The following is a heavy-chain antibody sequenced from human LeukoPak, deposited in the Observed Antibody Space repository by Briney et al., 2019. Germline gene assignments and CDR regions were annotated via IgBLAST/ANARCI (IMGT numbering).Heavy chain of an antibody. CDR1: GGSISSSSYY. D-gene: IGHD6-13*01. V-gene: IGHV4-39*01. CDR2: IYYSGST. CDR3: ARQVAAAGTEYFDY. Sequence: PSETLSLTCTVSGGSISSSSYYWGWIRQPPGKGLEWIGRIYYSGSTYYNPSLKSRVTISVDTSKNQFSLKLSSVTAADTAVYYCARQVAAAGTEYFDYWGQGTLVTVSS. J-gene: IGHJ4*02.